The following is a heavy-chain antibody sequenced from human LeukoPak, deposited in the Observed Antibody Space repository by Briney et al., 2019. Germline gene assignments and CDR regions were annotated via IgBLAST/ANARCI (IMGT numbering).Heavy chain of an antibody. CDR3: AKGPMVRGVIMYYFDY. V-gene: IGHV3-23*01. CDR2: ISGSGGST. D-gene: IGHD3-10*01. Sequence: QTGGSLRLSCAASGFTFRSYAMSWVRQAPGKGLEWVSAISGSGGSTYYADSVKGRFTISRDNSKNTLYLQMNSLRAEDTAVYYCAKGPMVRGVIMYYFDYWGQGTLVTVSS. CDR1: GFTFRSYA. J-gene: IGHJ4*02.